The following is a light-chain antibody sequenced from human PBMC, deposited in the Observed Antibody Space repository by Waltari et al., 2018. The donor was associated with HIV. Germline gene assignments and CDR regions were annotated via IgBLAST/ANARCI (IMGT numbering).Light chain of an antibody. V-gene: IGKV1-27*01. Sequence: DIQMTQSPSSLSASVGDRVTITCRGSQAMSSYLAWYQHKPGKVPKLLISAASTLQSGVSSRFSGSGSGTEFTLTISSLQPEDVATYYCQKYNSAPRTFGQGTKVEIK. CDR2: AAS. CDR3: QKYNSAPRT. CDR1: QAMSSY. J-gene: IGKJ1*01.